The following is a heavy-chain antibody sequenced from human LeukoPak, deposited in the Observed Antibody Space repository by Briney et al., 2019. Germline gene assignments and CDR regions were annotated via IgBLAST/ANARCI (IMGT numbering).Heavy chain of an antibody. CDR2: ISHDASSK. CDR3: AIRFDH. CDR1: GFPFSNSG. V-gene: IGHV3-30*03. J-gene: IGHJ4*02. Sequence: GGSLRLACAGSGFPFSNSGMHWVRQAPGKGLEWVAVISHDASSKYHADSVKGRFTISRDNSKNTLYLQMNSLRAEDTALCYCAIRFDHWGQGTLVTVSS.